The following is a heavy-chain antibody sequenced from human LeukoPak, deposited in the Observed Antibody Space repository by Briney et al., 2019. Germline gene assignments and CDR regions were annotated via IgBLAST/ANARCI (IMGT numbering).Heavy chain of an antibody. V-gene: IGHV3-23*01. CDR2: ISGSGDNT. CDR3: AKDKGYSSGWYLLDP. Sequence: GGSLRLSCAASGFTFSTYAMNWVRQAPGKGLEWVSAISGSGDNTSHADSVKGRFSISRDNSKNTLYLQMNNLRAEDTAVYYCAKDKGYSSGWYLLDPWGQGTLVTVSS. CDR1: GFTFSTYA. D-gene: IGHD6-19*01. J-gene: IGHJ5*02.